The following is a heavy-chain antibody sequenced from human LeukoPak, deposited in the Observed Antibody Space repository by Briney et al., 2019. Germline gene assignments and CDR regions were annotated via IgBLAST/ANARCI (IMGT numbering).Heavy chain of an antibody. V-gene: IGHV1-8*01. CDR2: MNPNSGNT. D-gene: IGHD3-9*01. CDR1: GYTFTSYD. Sequence: PGASVNVSRKASGYTFTSYDINWVRQATGQGLEWMGWMNPNSGNTGYAQKFQGRVTMTRNTSISTAYMELSSLRSEDTAVYYCARTYDILTEGFDYWGQGTLVTVSS. CDR3: ARTYDILTEGFDY. J-gene: IGHJ4*02.